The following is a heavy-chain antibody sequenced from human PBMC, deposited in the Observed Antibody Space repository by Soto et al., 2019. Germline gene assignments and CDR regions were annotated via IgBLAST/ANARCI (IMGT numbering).Heavy chain of an antibody. V-gene: IGHV3-49*03. CDR1: GFTFGDYA. Sequence: LRLSCTASGFTFGDYAMSWFRQAPGKGLEWVGFIRSKAYGGTTEYAASVKGRFTISRDDSKSIAYLQMNSLKTEDTAVYYCTRSIAARPVIWFDPWGQGTLVTVSS. D-gene: IGHD6-6*01. CDR2: IRSKAYGGTT. J-gene: IGHJ5*02. CDR3: TRSIAARPVIWFDP.